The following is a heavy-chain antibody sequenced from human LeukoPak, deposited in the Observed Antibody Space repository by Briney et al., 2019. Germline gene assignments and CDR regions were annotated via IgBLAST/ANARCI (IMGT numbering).Heavy chain of an antibody. V-gene: IGHV4-34*01. J-gene: IGHJ3*02. CDR3: ARRGPDDAFDI. CDR2: INHSGST. Sequence: PSETLSLTCAVYGGSFSGYYWSWIRQPPGKGLEWIGEINHSGSTNYNPSLKSRVTISVDTSKNQFPLKLSSVTAADTAVYYCARRGPDDAFDIWGQGTMVTVSS. CDR1: GGSFSGYY.